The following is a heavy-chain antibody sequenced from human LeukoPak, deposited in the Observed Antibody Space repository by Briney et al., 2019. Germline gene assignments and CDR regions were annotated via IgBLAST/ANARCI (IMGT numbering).Heavy chain of an antibody. V-gene: IGHV3-11*01. CDR1: GFTFSDYY. CDR2: ISSSGSTI. CDR3: ASNQDGYSLHRGLDY. Sequence: PGGSLRLSCAASGFTFSDYYMSWIRQAPGKGLEWVSYISSSGSTIYYADSVKGRFTISRDNAKNSLYLQMNSLRAEDTAVYYCASNQDGYSLHRGLDYWGQGTLVTVSS. J-gene: IGHJ4*02. D-gene: IGHD5-24*01.